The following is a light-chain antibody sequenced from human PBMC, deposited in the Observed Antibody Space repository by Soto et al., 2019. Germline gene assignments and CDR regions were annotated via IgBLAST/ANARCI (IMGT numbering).Light chain of an antibody. CDR1: QGIRND. V-gene: IGKV1-6*01. J-gene: IGKJ2*01. CDR2: AAS. CDR3: LQDYNYPYT. Sequence: AIQMTQSPSSLSASVGDRVTITCRASQGIRNDLGWYQQKPEKAPKLLIYAASSVQSGVPSRFSGSGSGTDFTLTISSLQPEDFATYYCLQDYNYPYTFGQGTKLEIK.